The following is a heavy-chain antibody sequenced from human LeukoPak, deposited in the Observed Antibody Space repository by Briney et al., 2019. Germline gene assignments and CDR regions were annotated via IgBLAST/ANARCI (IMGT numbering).Heavy chain of an antibody. CDR2: ISGSGGST. CDR1: GFTFSSYA. V-gene: IGHV3-23*01. Sequence: GGSLRLSCAASGFTFSSYAMSWVRQAPGKGLEWVSAISGSGGSTYYADSVKGRFTISRDNSKNTLYLQMNSLRAEDTAVYYCAKDQAIVVVPAALDYWGQGTLVTVSS. J-gene: IGHJ4*02. D-gene: IGHD2-2*01. CDR3: AKDQAIVVVPAALDY.